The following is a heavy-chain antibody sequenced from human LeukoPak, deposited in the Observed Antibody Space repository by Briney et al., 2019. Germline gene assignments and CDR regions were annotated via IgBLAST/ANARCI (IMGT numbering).Heavy chain of an antibody. J-gene: IGHJ4*02. CDR3: ATTQTFDY. Sequence: GGSLRLSCMASGFTFSNYWMSWVRQAPGKGLEWVANIKQDGSEKYYMDSVKGRFSISRDNAKNSLNLQMNNLRAEDTAVYCATTQTFDYWGQGTLVTVSS. CDR2: IKQDGSEK. CDR1: GFTFSNYW. V-gene: IGHV3-7*03. D-gene: IGHD2-15*01.